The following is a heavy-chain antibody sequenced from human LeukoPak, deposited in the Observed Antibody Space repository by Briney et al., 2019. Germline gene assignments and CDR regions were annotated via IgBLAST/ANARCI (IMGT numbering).Heavy chain of an antibody. CDR1: GGSLSGYY. CDR2: INQGGST. CDR3: AREGRMSMGIEY. Sequence: PSETLSLTCAVYGGSLSGYYWRWNRQSPGKVLEWIGEINQGGSTNYNPSLKSRVTMSVDTSKNHFSLKLSSVTAADTAVYFCAREGRMSMGIEYWGQGTLVTVSS. D-gene: IGHD4/OR15-4a*01. V-gene: IGHV4-34*01. J-gene: IGHJ4*02.